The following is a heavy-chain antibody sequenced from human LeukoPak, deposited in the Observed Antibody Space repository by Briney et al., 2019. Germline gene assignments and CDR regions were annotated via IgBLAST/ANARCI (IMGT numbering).Heavy chain of an antibody. CDR3: AKNGDRGAYCTGGTCYPYFYYYMDV. Sequence: PGGTLRLSCAASGITFSSYGMSWVRQAPGKGLEWVSSISSTGGTTYYADSVKGRFTISRDNSKNTLYLQMNSLRAEATAIYYCAKNGDRGAYCTGGTCYPYFYYYMDVWGKGTTVTI. J-gene: IGHJ6*03. CDR2: ISSTGGTT. D-gene: IGHD2-15*01. V-gene: IGHV3-23*01. CDR1: GITFSSYG.